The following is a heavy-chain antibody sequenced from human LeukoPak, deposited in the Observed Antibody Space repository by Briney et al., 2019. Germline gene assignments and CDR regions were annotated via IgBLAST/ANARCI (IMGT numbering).Heavy chain of an antibody. J-gene: IGHJ4*02. D-gene: IGHD3-9*01. Sequence: SETLSLTCTVSGGSIRSSSYYWGWIRQPPGKGLEWIGTIYYNGATQYNPSLKSRVTMSVDTSKNQFSLKLTSVTAADTAVYYCARRGYDILTGYYTGDWGQGTLVTVSS. CDR2: IYYNGAT. V-gene: IGHV4-39*01. CDR1: GGSIRSSSYY. CDR3: ARRGYDILTGYYTGD.